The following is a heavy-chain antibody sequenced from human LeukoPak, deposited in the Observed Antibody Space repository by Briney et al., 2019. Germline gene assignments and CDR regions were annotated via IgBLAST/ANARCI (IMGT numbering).Heavy chain of an antibody. CDR2: IYYSGST. V-gene: IGHV4-59*12. CDR1: GGSISSYY. D-gene: IGHD3-3*01. J-gene: IGHJ6*03. CDR3: ARVCNDFWSDYTRAGSDYYYMDV. Sequence: SETLSLTCTVSGGSISSYYWSWIRQPPRKGLEWIGYIYYSGSTSYNPSLKSRVTISVDTSKKQFSLKLRSVTAADTAVYYCARVCNDFWSDYTRAGSDYYYMDVWGKGTTVTVSS.